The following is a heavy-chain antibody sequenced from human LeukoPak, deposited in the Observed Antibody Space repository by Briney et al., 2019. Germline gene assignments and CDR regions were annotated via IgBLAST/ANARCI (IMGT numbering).Heavy chain of an antibody. CDR2: IIPILGIA. CDR1: GGTFSSYA. D-gene: IGHD1-1*01. J-gene: IGHJ4*02. Sequence: SVKVSCKASGGTFSSYAISWVRPAPGQGLEWMGRIIPILGIANYAQKFQGRVTITADKSTSTAYMELSSLRSEDTAAYYCARGETGPFDYWGQGTLVTVSS. V-gene: IGHV1-69*04. CDR3: ARGETGPFDY.